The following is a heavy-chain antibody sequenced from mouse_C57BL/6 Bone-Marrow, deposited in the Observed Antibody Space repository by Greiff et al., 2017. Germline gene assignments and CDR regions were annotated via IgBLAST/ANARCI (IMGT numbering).Heavy chain of an antibody. Sequence: QVQLQQPGAELVMPGASVKLSCKASGYTFTSYWMHWVKQRPGQGLEWIGEIDPSDSYTNYNQKFKGKSTLTVDKSSSTAYMQLSSLTSEDSAVYYCAREEGYYCGSSYDWYFDVWGTGTTVTVSS. J-gene: IGHJ1*03. CDR2: IDPSDSYT. D-gene: IGHD1-1*01. CDR3: AREEGYYCGSSYDWYFDV. V-gene: IGHV1-69*01. CDR1: GYTFTSYW.